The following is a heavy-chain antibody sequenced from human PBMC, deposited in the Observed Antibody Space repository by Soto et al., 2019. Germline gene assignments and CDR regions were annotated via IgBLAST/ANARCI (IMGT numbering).Heavy chain of an antibody. D-gene: IGHD2-15*01. Sequence: QVQLVESGGGVVQPGRSLRLSCAASGFTFSSYGMHWVRQAPGKGLEWVAVIWSDGSNKYYADSVKGRFTISRDNSKNTLYLQMNSLRAEDTAVYYCATELRSGYCSGGSCYGQTPFDYWGQGTLVTVSS. CDR1: GFTFSSYG. CDR2: IWSDGSNK. CDR3: ATELRSGYCSGGSCYGQTPFDY. V-gene: IGHV3-33*01. J-gene: IGHJ4*02.